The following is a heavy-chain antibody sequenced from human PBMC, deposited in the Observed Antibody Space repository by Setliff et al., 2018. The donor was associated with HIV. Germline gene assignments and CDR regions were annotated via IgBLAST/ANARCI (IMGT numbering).Heavy chain of an antibody. Sequence: SETLSLTCSVSGGSINDERYYWSWIRQPPGKGLEWTGSIYQNGRTYYNPSLKSRLTISVDTSKNQFSLKLSSVTAADTAVYYCARELLRSWDGSENSYKPYYFDYWGQGTLVTVSS. D-gene: IGHD3-10*01. J-gene: IGHJ4*02. CDR3: ARELLRSWDGSENSYKPYYFDY. CDR1: GGSINDERYY. CDR2: IYQNGRT. V-gene: IGHV4-39*07.